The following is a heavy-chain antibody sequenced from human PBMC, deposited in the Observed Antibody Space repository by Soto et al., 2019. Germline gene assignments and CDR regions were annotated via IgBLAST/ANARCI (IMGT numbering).Heavy chain of an antibody. CDR3: ARVPAQWLADGGDGAFDI. Sequence: GGSLRLSCAASGFTFSSYDMHWVRQATGKGLEWVSAIGTAGDTYYPGSVKGRFTISRENAKNSLYLQMNSLGAEDTAVYYCARVPAQWLADGGDGAFDIWGQGTMVTVSS. D-gene: IGHD6-19*01. CDR1: GFTFSSYD. CDR2: IGTAGDT. V-gene: IGHV3-13*01. J-gene: IGHJ3*02.